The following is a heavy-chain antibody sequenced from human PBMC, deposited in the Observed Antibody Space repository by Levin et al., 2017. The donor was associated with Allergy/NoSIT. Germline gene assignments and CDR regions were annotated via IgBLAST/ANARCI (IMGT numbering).Heavy chain of an antibody. V-gene: IGHV4-61*03. Sequence: SQTLSLTCTVSGGSFSSDSFYWSWIRQPPGKRLEWMGYIHHSGNTNYNASLKSRVTISVDMSKKVFSLKLSSVTAADTAVYFCARVRTFLAAAGPFDFWGQGTLVTVSS. CDR3: ARVRTFLAAAGPFDF. D-gene: IGHD6-13*01. CDR1: GGSFSSDSFY. CDR2: IHHSGNT. J-gene: IGHJ4*02.